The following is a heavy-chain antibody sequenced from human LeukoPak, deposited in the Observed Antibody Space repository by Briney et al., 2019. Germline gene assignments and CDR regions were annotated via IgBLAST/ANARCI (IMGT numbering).Heavy chain of an antibody. Sequence: QPGGSLRLSCAASGFTFSSYAMSWVRQAPGKGLEWVSAISGSGGSTYYADSVKGRFTISRDNSKNTLYLQMNSLRVEDTAVYYCARNFIAFDSTYYGMDVWGQGTTVTVSS. D-gene: IGHD2-21*01. CDR1: GFTFSSYA. CDR2: ISGSGGST. J-gene: IGHJ6*02. V-gene: IGHV3-23*01. CDR3: ARNFIAFDSTYYGMDV.